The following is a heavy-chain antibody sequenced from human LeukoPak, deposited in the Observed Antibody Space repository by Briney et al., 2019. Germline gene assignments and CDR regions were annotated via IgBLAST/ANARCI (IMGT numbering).Heavy chain of an antibody. CDR3: ARVLRQQLVDYYFDY. J-gene: IGHJ4*02. V-gene: IGHV4-59*01. CDR1: GGSISSYY. CDR2: IYYSGST. Sequence: SETLSLTCTVSGGSISSYYWSWIRQPPGKGLEWIGYIYYSGSTNYNPSLKSRVTISVDTSKNQFSLKLSSVTAADTAVYYCARVLRQQLVDYYFDYWGQGTLVTVSS. D-gene: IGHD6-13*01.